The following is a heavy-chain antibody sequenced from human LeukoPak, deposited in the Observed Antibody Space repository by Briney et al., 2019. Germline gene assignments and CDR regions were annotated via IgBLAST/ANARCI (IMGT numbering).Heavy chain of an antibody. J-gene: IGHJ4*02. CDR3: AKDLRRHYYDSSGYHYFDY. V-gene: IGHV3-23*01. D-gene: IGHD3-22*01. Sequence: GGSLRLPCAASGFTFSSYAMSWVRQAPGKGLEWVSAISGSGGSTYYADSVKGRFTISRDNSKNTLYLQMNSLRAEDTAVYYCAKDLRRHYYDSSGYHYFDYWGQGTLVTVSS. CDR1: GFTFSSYA. CDR2: ISGSGGST.